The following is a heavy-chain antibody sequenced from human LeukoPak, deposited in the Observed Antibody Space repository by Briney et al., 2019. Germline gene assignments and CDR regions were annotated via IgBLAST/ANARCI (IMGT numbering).Heavy chain of an antibody. J-gene: IGHJ4*02. CDR2: IYTNGGA. V-gene: IGHV4-61*02. CDR3: AREPPGY. CDR1: GGSVTSGNYY. Sequence: PSRTLSLTPTVSGGSVTSGNYYWNWIRQPAGKGLEWIGRIYTNGGASYNPSLKSRATISIDASRNQFSLKLSSGTAAATAVYACAREPPGYWGQGILVTVSS.